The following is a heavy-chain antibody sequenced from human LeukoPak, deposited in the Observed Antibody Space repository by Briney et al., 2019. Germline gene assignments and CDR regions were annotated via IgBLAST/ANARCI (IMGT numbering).Heavy chain of an antibody. CDR2: IQYDGSNK. Sequence: PGGSLRLSCEASGFTFSAYGMHWVRQAPGRGLEWVAFIQYDGSNKYYADSVKGRLTISRDNSKNTLYLQMNSLRTEDTAVYYCARALSFFDYWGQGTLVTVSS. CDR1: GFTFSAYG. J-gene: IGHJ4*02. D-gene: IGHD3-16*01. V-gene: IGHV3-30*02. CDR3: ARALSFFDY.